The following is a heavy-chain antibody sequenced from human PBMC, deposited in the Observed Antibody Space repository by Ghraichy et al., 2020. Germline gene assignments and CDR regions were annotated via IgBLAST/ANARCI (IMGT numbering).Heavy chain of an antibody. CDR3: ARGSEQQPNWYFDL. J-gene: IGHJ2*01. D-gene: IGHD6-13*01. V-gene: IGHV1-18*01. CDR2: ISAYNGNT. Sequence: KGWISAYNGNTNYAQKLQGRVTMTTDTSTSTAYMELRSLISDDTAVYYCARGSEQQPNWYFDLWGRCSLVTVAS.